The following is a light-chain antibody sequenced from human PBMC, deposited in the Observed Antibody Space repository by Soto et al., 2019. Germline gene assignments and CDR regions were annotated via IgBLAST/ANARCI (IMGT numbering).Light chain of an antibody. Sequence: QSVLTQPPSASGTPGQRVTIPCSGSSSNIGGNPVNWYQQLPGTAPKVLIYNNNQRPSGVPDRFSGSKSGTSASLAISGLQSEDEADYYCAAWHDSLNGPVFGGGTKLTVL. CDR2: NNN. CDR3: AAWHDSLNGPV. CDR1: SSNIGGNP. V-gene: IGLV1-44*01. J-gene: IGLJ3*02.